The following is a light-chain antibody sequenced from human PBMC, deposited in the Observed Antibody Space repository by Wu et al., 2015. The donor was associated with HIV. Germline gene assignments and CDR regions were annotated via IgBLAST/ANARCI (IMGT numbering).Light chain of an antibody. CDR2: GAS. CDR1: QSVRSN. CDR3: QKYNTAPWT. Sequence: EIVMTQSPATLSVSPGERATLSCRASQSVRSNLAWYQQKPGQAPRLLIYGASTRATGIPARFSGSGSGTEFTLTISSLQSEDFATYYCQKYNTAPWTFGQGTKVEMK. V-gene: IGKV3-15*01. J-gene: IGKJ1*01.